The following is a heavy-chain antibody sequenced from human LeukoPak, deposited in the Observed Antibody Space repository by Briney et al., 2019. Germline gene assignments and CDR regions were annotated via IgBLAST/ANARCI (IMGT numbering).Heavy chain of an antibody. CDR2: INWNGGGT. V-gene: IGHV3-20*04. CDR3: ARSVDDSSSWYTLDDAFDI. J-gene: IGHJ3*02. CDR1: GGSISSSSYY. D-gene: IGHD6-13*01. Sequence: RASETLSLTCTVSGGSISSSSYYWGWIRQPPGKGLEWVSGINWNGGGTGYADSVKGRFTISRDNAKNSLYLQMNSLRAEDTALYYCARSVDDSSSWYTLDDAFDIWGQGTMVTVSS.